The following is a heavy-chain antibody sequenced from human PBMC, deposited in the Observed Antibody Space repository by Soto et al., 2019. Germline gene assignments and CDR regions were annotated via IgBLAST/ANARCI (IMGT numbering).Heavy chain of an antibody. CDR1: GGSISSGGYY. V-gene: IGHV4-31*03. J-gene: IGHJ6*02. CDR3: ARDSPYYYGSGSYYRLGYYYGMDV. D-gene: IGHD3-10*01. CDR2: IYYSGST. Sequence: LSLTCTVSGGSISSGGYYWSWIRQHPGKGLEWIGYIYYSGSTYYNPSLKSRVTISVDTSKNQFSLKLSSVTAADTAVYYCARDSPYYYGSGSYYRLGYYYGMDVWGQGTTVTAP.